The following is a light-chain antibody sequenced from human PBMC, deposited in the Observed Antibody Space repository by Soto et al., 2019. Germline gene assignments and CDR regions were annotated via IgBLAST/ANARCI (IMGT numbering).Light chain of an antibody. CDR1: QSVSGN. V-gene: IGKV3-15*01. CDR2: GAS. Sequence: EIVMTQSPATLSVSPGERATLSCRASQSVSGNLAWYQQKPGQAPRLLISGASTRATDIPARFSASWSGTEFTLTISSLHYEDFAVYYCQQYNNWPPAFGQGTKLEIK. J-gene: IGKJ2*01. CDR3: QQYNNWPPA.